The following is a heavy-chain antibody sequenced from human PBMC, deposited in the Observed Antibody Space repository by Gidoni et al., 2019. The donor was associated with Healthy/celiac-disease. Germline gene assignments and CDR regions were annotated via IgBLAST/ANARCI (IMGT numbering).Heavy chain of an antibody. CDR1: GFTFSRYA. V-gene: IGHV3-23*01. J-gene: IGHJ1*01. D-gene: IGHD3-22*01. Sequence: EVQLLESGGGLVQPGGSLRLSCAASGFTFSRYAMSWVRQAPGKGLEWFSAISGSGGITYYADSVKGRFTISRDNSKNTLYLQMNSLRAEDTAVYYCAKMGPGPYYYDSSGEYFQHWGQGTLVTVSS. CDR3: AKMGPGPYYYDSSGEYFQH. CDR2: ISGSGGIT.